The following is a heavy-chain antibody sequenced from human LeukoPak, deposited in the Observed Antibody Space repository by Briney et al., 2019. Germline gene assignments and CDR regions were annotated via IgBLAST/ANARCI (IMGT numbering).Heavy chain of an antibody. D-gene: IGHD3-22*01. CDR3: ASPNEYYDSSGSSLDY. V-gene: IGHV1-46*01. CDR1: GYTFTSYY. Sequence: GASVKVSCKASGYTFTSYYMHWVRQAPGQGLEWMGIINPSGGSTSYAQKCQGRVTMTRDTSTSTVYMELSSLRSEDTAVYYCASPNEYYDSSGSSLDYWGQGTLVTVSS. J-gene: IGHJ4*02. CDR2: INPSGGST.